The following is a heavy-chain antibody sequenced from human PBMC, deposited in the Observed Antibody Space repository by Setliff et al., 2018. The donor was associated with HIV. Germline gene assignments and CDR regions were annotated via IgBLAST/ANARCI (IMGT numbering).Heavy chain of an antibody. CDR1: GGSISSSTYY. V-gene: IGHV4-39*01. Sequence: ETLSLTCTVSGGSISSSTYYWGWIRQPPGKGLEWIGTIYYSGSTYYNPSLKSRLTISVDTSKNQFSLKLSSVTAADTAVYYCARRDGYSYGFYFDYWGQGTRVTVSS. CDR2: IYYSGST. D-gene: IGHD5-18*01. CDR3: ARRDGYSYGFYFDY. J-gene: IGHJ4*02.